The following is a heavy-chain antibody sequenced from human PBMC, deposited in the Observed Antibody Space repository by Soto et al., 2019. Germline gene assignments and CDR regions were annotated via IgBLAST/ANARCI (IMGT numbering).Heavy chain of an antibody. CDR1: GYTFTTYG. D-gene: IGHD2-2*02. V-gene: IGHV1-18*04. J-gene: IGHJ6*02. CDR2: ISAYNGNT. CDR3: ARGKRYCSSTSCYTTDYYYYGMDV. Sequence: VKAACKGSGYTFTTYGISWVRQAPGQGLEWMGWISAYNGNTNYAQKLQGRVTMTTDTSTSTAYMELRSLRSDDTAVYYCARGKRYCSSTSCYTTDYYYYGMDVWGQGTTVTVSS.